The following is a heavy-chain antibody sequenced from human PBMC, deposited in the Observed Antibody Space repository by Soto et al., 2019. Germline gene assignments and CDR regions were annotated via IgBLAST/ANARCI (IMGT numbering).Heavy chain of an antibody. V-gene: IGHV4-4*02. CDR2: IYHSGST. CDR1: SGSTSSSNW. J-gene: IGHJ5*02. Sequence: SETLSLTCAVSSGSTSSSNWWSWVRQPPGKGLEWIGEIYHSGSTNYNPSLKSRVTISVDKSKNQFSLKLSSVTAADTAVYYCASCPGGSSSWFDPWGQGTLVTVSS. D-gene: IGHD6-6*01. CDR3: ASCPGGSSSWFDP.